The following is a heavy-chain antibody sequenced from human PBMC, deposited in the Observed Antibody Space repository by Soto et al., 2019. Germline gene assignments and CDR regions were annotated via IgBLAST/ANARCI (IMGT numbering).Heavy chain of an antibody. CDR1: GGSISSSNW. D-gene: IGHD3-22*01. Sequence: SETLSLTCAVSGGSISSSNWWSWGRQPPGKGLEWIGEIYHSGSTNYNPSLKSRVTISVDKSKNQFSLKLSSVTAADTAVYYCATNYYDSSGYPDYWGQGTLVTVS. CDR3: ATNYYDSSGYPDY. J-gene: IGHJ4*02. V-gene: IGHV4-4*02. CDR2: IYHSGST.